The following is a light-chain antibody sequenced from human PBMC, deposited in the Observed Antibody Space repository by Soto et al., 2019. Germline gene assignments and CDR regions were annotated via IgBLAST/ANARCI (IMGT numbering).Light chain of an antibody. CDR3: QQYNSYSPLS. J-gene: IGKJ4*01. V-gene: IGKV1-39*01. CDR1: QSISSY. CDR2: AAS. Sequence: DIQMTQSPSSLSASVGDRVTITCRASQSISSYLNWYQQKPGKAPKLLIYAASSLQSGVPSRFSGSGSGTDFTLIISSLQPDDFASYYCQQYNSYSPLSFGGGTKVDIK.